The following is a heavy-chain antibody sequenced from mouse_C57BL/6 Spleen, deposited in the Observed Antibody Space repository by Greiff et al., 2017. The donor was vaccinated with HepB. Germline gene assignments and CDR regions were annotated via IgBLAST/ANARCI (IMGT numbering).Heavy chain of an antibody. CDR3: ARGTVVAPDWYFDV. J-gene: IGHJ1*03. CDR1: GYTFTSYT. D-gene: IGHD1-1*01. V-gene: IGHV1-4*01. Sequence: QVQLKQSGAELARPGASVKMSCKASGYTFTSYTMHWVKQRPGQGLEWIGYINPSSGYTKYNQKFKDKATLTADKSSSTAYMQLSSLTSEDSAVYYCARGTVVAPDWYFDVWGTGTTVTVSS. CDR2: INPSSGYT.